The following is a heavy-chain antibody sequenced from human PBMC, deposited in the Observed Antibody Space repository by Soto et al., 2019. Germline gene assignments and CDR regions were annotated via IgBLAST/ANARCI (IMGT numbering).Heavy chain of an antibody. CDR1: GGSISGYY. Sequence: KPSETLSLTCTVSGGSISGYYWSWIRQPPGKGLEWIGYIYYSGSTNYNPSLKSRVTISVDTSKNQFSLKLSSVTAADTAVYYCARYSSGWYKYAFDIWGQGTMVTVSS. D-gene: IGHD6-19*01. J-gene: IGHJ3*02. CDR3: ARYSSGWYKYAFDI. CDR2: IYYSGST. V-gene: IGHV4-59*01.